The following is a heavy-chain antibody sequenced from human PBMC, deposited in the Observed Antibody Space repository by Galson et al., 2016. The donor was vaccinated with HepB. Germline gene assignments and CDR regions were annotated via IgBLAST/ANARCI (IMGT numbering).Heavy chain of an antibody. J-gene: IGHJ4*02. CDR3: ARDRWGEYGDYRPEF. V-gene: IGHV1-18*04. CDR1: GYTFNSYG. D-gene: IGHD4-17*01. CDR2: ISTYNGET. Sequence: SVKVSCKASGYTFNSYGISWLRQAPGQSLEWVGWISTYNGETKYAERLQGRVIMTTEASTSTAYLELRRLSADDTAVYFCARDRWGEYGDYRPEFWGQGTLFTVSS.